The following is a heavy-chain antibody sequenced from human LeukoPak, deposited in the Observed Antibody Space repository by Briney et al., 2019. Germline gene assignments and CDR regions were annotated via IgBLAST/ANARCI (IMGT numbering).Heavy chain of an antibody. CDR2: IWYDGSNE. CDR1: GFTFSTYG. V-gene: IGHV3-33*01. CDR3: ARGGDYLDY. Sequence: PGGSLRLSCAASGFTFSTYGMHWVRQAQGKGLEWVALIWYDGSNENYADSVKGRFTISRDNSRDTLYLQMNSLRAEDTAVYYCARGGDYLDYWGQGTLVTVSS. J-gene: IGHJ4*02.